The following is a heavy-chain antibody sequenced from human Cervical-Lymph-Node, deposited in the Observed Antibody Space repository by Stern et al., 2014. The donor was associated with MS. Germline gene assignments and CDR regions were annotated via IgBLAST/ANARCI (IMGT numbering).Heavy chain of an antibody. V-gene: IGHV1-69*01. J-gene: IGHJ6*02. CDR2: IIPIFGTA. D-gene: IGHD6-6*01. CDR3: ARDTAIAARPNYYYYGMDV. CDR1: GGTFSSYA. Sequence: DQLVESGAEVKKPGSSVKVSCKASGGTFSSYAISWVRQAPGQGLEWMGGIIPIFGTANYAQKFQGRVTITADESTSTAHMELSSLRSEDTAVYYCARDTAIAARPNYYYYGMDVWGQGTTVTVSS.